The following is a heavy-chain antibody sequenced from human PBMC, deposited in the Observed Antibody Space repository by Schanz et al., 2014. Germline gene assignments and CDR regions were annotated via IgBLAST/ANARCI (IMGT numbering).Heavy chain of an antibody. V-gene: IGHV1-2*02. J-gene: IGHJ3*01. CDR1: GNTLSAYS. D-gene: IGHD5-18*01. CDR2: IDPNSGGT. CDR3: VRGGYTSGINAFDV. Sequence: QVQLVQSGADVKKPGASVKVSCKASGNTLSAYSIHWIRQAPGQGLEWMGWIDPNSGGTNYAQKFQGRVTMTWDTSITTASMRLSRLRSDDTAMFFCVRGGYTSGINAFDVWGQGTRVTVSS.